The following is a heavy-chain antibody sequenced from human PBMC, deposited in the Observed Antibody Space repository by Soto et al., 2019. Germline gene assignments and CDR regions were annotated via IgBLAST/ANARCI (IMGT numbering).Heavy chain of an antibody. D-gene: IGHD1-26*01. Sequence: QVQLVQSGAEVKKPGSSVKVSCKASGDAFTNYIFDWVRQAPGQGLEWMGGIIPMFGTPKYAQTFQDRVTISADVSTGTAYLKLTNLRFDDTAVYYCARGRDQPPVGLYFDSWGEGTRVTVSS. V-gene: IGHV1-69*01. CDR1: GDAFTNYI. CDR3: ARGRDQPPVGLYFDS. J-gene: IGHJ4*02. CDR2: IIPMFGTP.